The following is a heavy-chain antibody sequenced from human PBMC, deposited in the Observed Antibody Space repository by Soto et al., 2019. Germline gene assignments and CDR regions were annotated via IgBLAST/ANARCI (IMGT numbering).Heavy chain of an antibody. J-gene: IGHJ6*03. D-gene: IGHD3-3*01. Sequence: AQLLESGGGLVQPGGSLRLSCAASGFSFSRHAMSWVRQAPGKGLEWVSAISFSGDSTYYADSVRGRFTISRDNSKNTQYLQMNSLRAEDTAVDYCARGADFWSAYYYYMDVWGKGTTVTVSS. CDR2: ISFSGDST. V-gene: IGHV3-23*01. CDR1: GFSFSRHA. CDR3: ARGADFWSAYYYYMDV.